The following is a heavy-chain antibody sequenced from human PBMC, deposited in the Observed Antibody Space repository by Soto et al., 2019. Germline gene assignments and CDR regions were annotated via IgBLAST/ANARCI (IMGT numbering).Heavy chain of an antibody. CDR1: GGSFSGYY. CDR2: INHSGST. V-gene: IGHV4-34*01. J-gene: IGHJ6*04. Sequence: SETLSLTCAVYGGSFSGYYWTWIRQPPGTGLEWIGEINHSGSTNYNPSLKSRVTISVDRSKNQFSLKLSSVTAADTAVYYCARGGPVLRYFDWLFESYYYYGMDVWGKGTTVTVPQ. D-gene: IGHD3-9*01. CDR3: ARGGPVLRYFDWLFESYYYYGMDV.